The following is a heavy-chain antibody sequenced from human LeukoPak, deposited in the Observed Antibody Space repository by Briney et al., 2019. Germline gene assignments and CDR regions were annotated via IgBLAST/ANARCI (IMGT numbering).Heavy chain of an antibody. CDR2: TYYMSKWNT. D-gene: IGHD6-19*01. CDR1: GDSVSSNSAA. J-gene: IGHJ5*02. Sequence: QTLSLTCAISGDSVSSNSAAWNWIRQSPSRGLEWLGRTYYMSKWNTQYAVSVESRIIINPDTSKNQFSLQLSSVTPEDTAVYYCARAGRGSHWFDPWGQGTLVTVSS. V-gene: IGHV6-1*01. CDR3: ARAGRGSHWFDP.